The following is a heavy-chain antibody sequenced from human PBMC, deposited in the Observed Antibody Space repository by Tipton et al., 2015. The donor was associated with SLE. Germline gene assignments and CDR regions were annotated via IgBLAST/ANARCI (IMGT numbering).Heavy chain of an antibody. CDR3: ARDIAYTNGLADY. J-gene: IGHJ4*02. CDR2: ISSTGNII. D-gene: IGHD2-2*02. Sequence: SLRLSCAASGFTFQTYEMQWVRQAPGKGLEWVSLISSTGNIIHYADSVKGRFSISRDNANNSLYLQMNSLRVEDTAIYYCARDIAYTNGLADYWGQGTLVTVSS. V-gene: IGHV3-48*03. CDR1: GFTFQTYE.